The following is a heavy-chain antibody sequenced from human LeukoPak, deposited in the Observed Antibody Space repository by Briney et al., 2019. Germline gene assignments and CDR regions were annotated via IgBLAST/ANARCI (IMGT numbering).Heavy chain of an antibody. CDR1: GGSFSGYY. Sequence: SETLSLTCAVYGGSFSGYYWSWIRQPPGKGLEWIGEINHSGSTNYNPSLKSRVTISVDTSENQFSLKLSSVTAADTAVYYCARASLIVGATIDYWGQGTLVTVSS. CDR3: ARASLIVGATIDY. CDR2: INHSGST. V-gene: IGHV4-34*01. D-gene: IGHD1-26*01. J-gene: IGHJ4*02.